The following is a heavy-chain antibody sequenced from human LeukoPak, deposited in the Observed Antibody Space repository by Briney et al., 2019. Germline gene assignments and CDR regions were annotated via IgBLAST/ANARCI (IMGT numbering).Heavy chain of an antibody. CDR3: ARGYGDHVGPFYFQH. V-gene: IGHV3-66*01. CDR1: GFTVSTIY. J-gene: IGHJ1*01. Sequence: GGSLRLSCAASGFTVSTIYMTWVRQAPGKGLEWVSIIYSGGNTYCADSVKGRFTISRDNSKNTLYLQMNSLRVEDTAVYYCARGYGDHVGPFYFQHWGQGTLVTVSS. CDR2: IYSGGNT. D-gene: IGHD4-17*01.